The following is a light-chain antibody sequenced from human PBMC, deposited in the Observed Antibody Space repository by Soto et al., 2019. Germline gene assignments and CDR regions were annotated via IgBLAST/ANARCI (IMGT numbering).Light chain of an antibody. CDR3: QQYDSWPLT. CDR1: QSVSSS. CDR2: DAS. J-gene: IGKJ4*01. V-gene: IGKV3-15*01. Sequence: KVMTQSPATLSVSPGERVTLSCRASQSVSSSLAWYQQKPGQAPRLLIYDASTRATSIPARFSGSGSGTEFTLTISSLQSEDFAVYYCQQYDSWPLTFGGGTKV.